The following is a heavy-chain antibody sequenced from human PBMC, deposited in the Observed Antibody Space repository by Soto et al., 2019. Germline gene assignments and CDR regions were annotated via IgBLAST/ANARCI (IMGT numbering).Heavy chain of an antibody. V-gene: IGHV3-30*03. CDR2: ISADGTNT. Sequence: QIQLVESGGDVVQPGRSLRLSCTASGYTFGFFGMHWVRQAPGKGLEWVAFISADGTNTYYADSVRGRFTLSRDNSMRTGYLQMNTLRDDDTGLYFCAIGTLRFAFDPWGRGTLVNVSS. CDR3: AIGTLRFAFDP. CDR1: GYTFGFFG. J-gene: IGHJ2*01.